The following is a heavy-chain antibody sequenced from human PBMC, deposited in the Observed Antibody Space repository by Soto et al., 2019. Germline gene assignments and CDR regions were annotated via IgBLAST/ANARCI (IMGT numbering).Heavy chain of an antibody. D-gene: IGHD2-15*01. CDR3: AKGGEGSCSQTSCLYFSDS. J-gene: IGHJ4*02. V-gene: IGHV3-23*01. Sequence: GGSLRLSCAASGFTFSTYAMSWVRQAPGKGLEWVSTISGSGDSSYYATSVKGRFTISRDNSRNTLDLQMNSLRVEDTAVYYCAKGGEGSCSQTSCLYFSDSWGQGTLVTVSS. CDR2: ISGSGDSS. CDR1: GFTFSTYA.